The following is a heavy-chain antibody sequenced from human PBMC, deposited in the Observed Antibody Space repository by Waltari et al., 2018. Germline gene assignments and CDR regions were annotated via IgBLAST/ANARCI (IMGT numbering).Heavy chain of an antibody. CDR1: GFTFSSYW. J-gene: IGHJ5*02. CDR3: ARGGGDYRGPYDP. D-gene: IGHD4-17*01. Sequence: VQLVESGGGLVQPGGSLRLSCAASGFTFSSYWMSWVRQAPGKGLEWIGEIYHSGSTNYNPSLKSRVTISVDKSKNQFSLKLSSVTAADTAVYYCARGGGDYRGPYDPWGQGTLVTVSS. V-gene: IGHV4-4*02. CDR2: IYHSGST.